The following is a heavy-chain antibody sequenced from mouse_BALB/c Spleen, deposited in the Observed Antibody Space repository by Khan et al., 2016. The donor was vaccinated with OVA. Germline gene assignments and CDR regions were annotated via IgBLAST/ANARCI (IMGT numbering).Heavy chain of an antibody. CDR3: ASHLTGSFAY. CDR1: GFTFSSYS. Sequence: EVQLVESGGDLVKPGGSLKLSCAASGFTFSSYSMSWVRQTPDKRLEWVATISSGGDYTYYPDSVKGRFTISRDNAKNTLYLQMNSLRSEDTAMYYCASHLTGSFAYWGQGTLGTVS. V-gene: IGHV5-6*01. J-gene: IGHJ3*01. D-gene: IGHD4-1*01. CDR2: ISSGGDYT.